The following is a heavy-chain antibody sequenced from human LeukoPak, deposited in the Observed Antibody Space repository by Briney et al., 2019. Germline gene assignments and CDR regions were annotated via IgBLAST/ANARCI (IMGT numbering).Heavy chain of an antibody. Sequence: WGSLRLSCAASGFILNTYTMHWVRQAPGKGLESVAAISADGGSTYYANSVKGRFTISRDNSKNTLYLQMNSLRAEDTAVYYCAREVVVGAKDYWGQGTLVTVSS. D-gene: IGHD2-15*01. CDR3: AREVVVGAKDY. V-gene: IGHV3-64*01. CDR2: ISADGGST. CDR1: GFILNTYT. J-gene: IGHJ4*02.